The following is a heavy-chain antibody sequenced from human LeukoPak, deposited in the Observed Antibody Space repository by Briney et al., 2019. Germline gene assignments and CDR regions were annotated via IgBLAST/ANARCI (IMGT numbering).Heavy chain of an antibody. J-gene: IGHJ4*02. CDR1: GFTLSSYS. Sequence: PGGSLRLXCAASGFTLSSYSMNWVRQAPGKGLEWVSYISNSSSTRYYADSVKGRFTISRDNAKNSLYLQMNSLRAEDTAVYYCAGGYTGFGYWGQGTLVTVSS. D-gene: IGHD5-24*01. CDR2: ISNSSSTR. CDR3: AGGYTGFGY. V-gene: IGHV3-48*01.